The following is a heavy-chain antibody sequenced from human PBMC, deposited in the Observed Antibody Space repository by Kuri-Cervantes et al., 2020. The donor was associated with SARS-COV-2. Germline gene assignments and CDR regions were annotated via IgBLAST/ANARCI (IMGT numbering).Heavy chain of an antibody. V-gene: IGHV4-39*07. D-gene: IGHD1-7*01. J-gene: IGHJ4*02. CDR3: ARDLGTTSDY. CDR2: IYYSGST. CDR1: GDSISSDSYF. Sequence: GSLRLSCTVSGDSISSDSYFWGWIRQPPGKGLEWIGSIYYSGSTYYNPSLKSRVTISVDTSKNQFSLKLSSVTAADTAVYYCARDLGTTSDYWGQGTLVTVSS.